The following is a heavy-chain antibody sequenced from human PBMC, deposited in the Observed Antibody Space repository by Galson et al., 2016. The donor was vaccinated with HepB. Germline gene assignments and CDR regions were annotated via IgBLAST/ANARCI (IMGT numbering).Heavy chain of an antibody. CDR3: VREGGYCYGDSCRYFDL. J-gene: IGHJ2*01. CDR1: GFTFSRDS. D-gene: IGHD2-15*01. CDR2: ISRSSGLI. V-gene: IGHV3-21*04. Sequence: SLRLSCADSGFTFSRDSMDWVRQAPGKGLEWISSISRSSGLIYYADSVTGRFTISRDNAKRSLYLQMNSLRVEDTAVYYCVREGGYCYGDSCRYFDLWGRGTVVTVSS.